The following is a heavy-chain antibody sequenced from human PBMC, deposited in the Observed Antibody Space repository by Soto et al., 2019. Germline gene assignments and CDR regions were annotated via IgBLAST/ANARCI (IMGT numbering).Heavy chain of an antibody. V-gene: IGHV4-39*01. J-gene: IGHJ6*02. Sequence: SETLSLTCTVSGGSISSSSYYWGWIRQPPGKGLEWIGSIYYSGSTYYNPSLKSRVTISVDTSKNQFSLKLSSVTAADTAVYYCARHSSGWDYYYYGMDVWGQGTTVTVSS. CDR2: IYYSGST. CDR1: GGSISSSSYY. CDR3: ARHSSGWDYYYYGMDV. D-gene: IGHD6-19*01.